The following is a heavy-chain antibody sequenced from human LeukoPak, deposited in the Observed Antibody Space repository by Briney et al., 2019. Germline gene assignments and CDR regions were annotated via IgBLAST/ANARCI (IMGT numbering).Heavy chain of an antibody. CDR2: IHPYRGVT. Sequence: GASVKVSCKASGYIFTAYYLHWVRQTPGQGLEWMGYIHPYRGVTNYAHKFHGRVTSTRDTSINTAYMELSSLRSDDTAVYYCARVRGQQLGVIDYWGQGTLVTVSS. CDR1: GYIFTAYY. D-gene: IGHD3-10*01. V-gene: IGHV1-2*07. CDR3: ARVRGQQLGVIDY. J-gene: IGHJ4*02.